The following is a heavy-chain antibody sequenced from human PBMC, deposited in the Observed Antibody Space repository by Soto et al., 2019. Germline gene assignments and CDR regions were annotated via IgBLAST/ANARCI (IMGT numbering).Heavy chain of an antibody. V-gene: IGHV3-53*01. CDR2: IYSGGST. J-gene: IGHJ4*02. D-gene: IGHD1-26*01. CDR1: GFTVSSNY. CDR3: AREVGTSGSYPYYFDY. Sequence: GSLRLSCAASGFTVSSNYMSWVRQAPGKGLEWVSVIYSGGSTYYADSVKGRFTISRDNSKNTLYLQMNSLRAEDTAVYYCAREVGTSGSYPYYFDYWGQGTLVTVSS.